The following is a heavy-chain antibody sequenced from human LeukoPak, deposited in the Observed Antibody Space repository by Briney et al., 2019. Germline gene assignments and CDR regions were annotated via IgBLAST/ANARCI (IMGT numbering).Heavy chain of an antibody. CDR3: AKYRDYYFEY. D-gene: IGHD3-16*02. J-gene: IGHJ4*02. CDR2: ISGSGLRT. V-gene: IGHV3-23*01. CDR1: GFTFSNYA. Sequence: GGSLRLSCAASGFTFSNYAMSWVRQAPGKGLEWVSAISGSGLRTYYADSVKGRFTISRDNSKNTVYLQMNSLRAEDTAVYYCAKYRDYYFEYWGQGTMVTVSS.